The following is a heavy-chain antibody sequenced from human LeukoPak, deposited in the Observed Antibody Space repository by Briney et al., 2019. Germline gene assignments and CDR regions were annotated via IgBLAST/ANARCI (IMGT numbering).Heavy chain of an antibody. V-gene: IGHV3-23*01. D-gene: IGHD5-12*01. CDR2: ISDSGGST. CDR1: GFTFSSHA. J-gene: IGHJ4*02. Sequence: GGSLRLSCAAPGFTFSSHAMSWVRQAPGKGLEWVSAISDSGGSTYYADSVKGRFTISRDNSKNTLYLQMNSLRAEDTAVYYCAKGGYSGYDSGGYFDYWGQGTLVTVSS. CDR3: AKGGYSGYDSGGYFDY.